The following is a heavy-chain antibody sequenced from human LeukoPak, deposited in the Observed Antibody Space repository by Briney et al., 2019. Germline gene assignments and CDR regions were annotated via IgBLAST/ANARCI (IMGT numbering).Heavy chain of an antibody. CDR3: ARLRGYCSGTSCYSYFDY. CDR2: IIHILGSP. V-gene: IGHV1-69*11. Sequence: SVKVSCKLSGDTLTNYGISWVRQAPGQGLEWMGRIIHILGSPKYVQKFQGRVTITADESTSTAYMELSSLRSEDTAVYYCARLRGYCSGTSCYSYFDYWGQGTLVTVSS. D-gene: IGHD2-2*01. CDR1: GDTLTNYG. J-gene: IGHJ4*02.